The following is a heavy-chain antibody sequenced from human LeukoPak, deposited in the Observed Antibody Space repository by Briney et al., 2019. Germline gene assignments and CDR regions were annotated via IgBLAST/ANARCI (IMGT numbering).Heavy chain of an antibody. Sequence: PGGSLRLSCAASRFTFSSYAMSWVRQAPGKGLEWVSAIRGSGGSTYYADSVKGRFTISRDNSKNTLYLQMNSLRAEDTAVYYCAKDPGFWVVAATQWFDPWGQGTLVTVSS. J-gene: IGHJ5*02. D-gene: IGHD2-15*01. CDR1: RFTFSSYA. CDR2: IRGSGGST. CDR3: AKDPGFWVVAATQWFDP. V-gene: IGHV3-23*01.